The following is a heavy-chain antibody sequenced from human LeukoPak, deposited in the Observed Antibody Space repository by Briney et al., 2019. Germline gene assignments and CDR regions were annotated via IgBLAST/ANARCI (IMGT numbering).Heavy chain of an antibody. CDR2: IYYSGST. V-gene: IGHV4-30-4*01. CDR3: ARVVVTAFGYFDL. Sequence: PSETLSLTCTVSGGSISSGDYYWSWIRQPPGKGLEWIGYIYYSGSTHYNPSLKSRVTISVDTSKNQFSLKLSSVTAADTAVYYCARVVVTAFGYFDLWGRGTLVTVSS. CDR1: GGSISSGDYY. J-gene: IGHJ2*01. D-gene: IGHD2-2*01.